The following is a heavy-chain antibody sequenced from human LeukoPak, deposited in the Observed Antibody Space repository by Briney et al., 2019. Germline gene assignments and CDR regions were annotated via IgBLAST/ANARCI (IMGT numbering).Heavy chain of an antibody. V-gene: IGHV1-69*13. CDR1: GGTFSSYA. D-gene: IGHD6-13*01. J-gene: IGHJ4*02. CDR2: IIPIFGTG. CDR3: ARDGSSSWSNYFDY. Sequence: SVRVSCKASGGTFSSYAISWVRQAPGQGLGWMGGIIPIFGTGNYAQKFQGRVTITADESTSTAYMELSSLRSEDTAVYYCARDGSSSWSNYFDYWGQGTLVTVSS.